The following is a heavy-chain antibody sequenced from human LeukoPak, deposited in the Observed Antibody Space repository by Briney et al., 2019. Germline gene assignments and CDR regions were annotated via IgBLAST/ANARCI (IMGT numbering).Heavy chain of an antibody. Sequence: ASVKVSCKASGYPFTTYGIDWVRQAPGQGLEWMGWISTYNGDTNYAQKFQDRVIMTTDTSTSTAYIELRSLRSDDTASYYCARASDWGSGLGYWGQGTLVTVSS. V-gene: IGHV1-18*01. CDR2: ISTYNGDT. D-gene: IGHD7-27*01. J-gene: IGHJ4*02. CDR3: ARASDWGSGLGY. CDR1: GYPFTTYG.